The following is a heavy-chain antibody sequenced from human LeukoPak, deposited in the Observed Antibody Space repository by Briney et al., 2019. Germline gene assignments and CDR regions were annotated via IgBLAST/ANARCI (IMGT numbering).Heavy chain of an antibody. D-gene: IGHD6-19*01. V-gene: IGHV3-23*01. Sequence: GGSLRLSCAASGLTLGNYWMSWVRQAPGKGLEWVSAISGSGGSTYYADSVKGRFTISRDNSKNTLYLQMNSLRAEDTAVYYCAKDRYSSGWYRGGNFDYWGQGTLVTVSS. CDR3: AKDRYSSGWYRGGNFDY. CDR1: GLTLGNYW. J-gene: IGHJ4*02. CDR2: ISGSGGST.